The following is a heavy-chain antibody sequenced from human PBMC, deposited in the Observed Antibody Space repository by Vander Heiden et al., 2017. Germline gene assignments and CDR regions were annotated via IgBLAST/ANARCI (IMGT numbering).Heavy chain of an antibody. D-gene: IGHD6-6*01. CDR1: GFTFSSYW. V-gene: IGHV3-74*01. CDR3: ARDGGFVGWEYSSPYNWFDP. J-gene: IGHJ5*02. CDR2: INSDGSST. Sequence: EVQLVESGGGLVQPGGSLRLPCAASGFTFSSYWMHWVRQAPGKGLVWVSRINSDGSSTSYADSVKGRFTIARDNAKNTLYLQMNSLRAEDTAVYYCARDGGFVGWEYSSPYNWFDPWGQGTLVTVSS.